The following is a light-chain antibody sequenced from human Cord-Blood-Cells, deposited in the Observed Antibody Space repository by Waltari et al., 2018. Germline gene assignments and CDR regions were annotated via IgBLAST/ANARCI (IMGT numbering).Light chain of an antibody. CDR1: STTIGSNT. CDR2: SNN. CDR3: AAWDDSLNGWV. J-gene: IGLJ3*02. Sequence: SVLTQPPSASGTPGQRVTISCSGSSTTIGSNTVNWYQQLPGKAPNLLIYSNNQRPSGVPVRFSGSKSGTSASLAISGLQSEDEADYYCAAWDDSLNGWVFGGGTKLTVL. V-gene: IGLV1-44*01.